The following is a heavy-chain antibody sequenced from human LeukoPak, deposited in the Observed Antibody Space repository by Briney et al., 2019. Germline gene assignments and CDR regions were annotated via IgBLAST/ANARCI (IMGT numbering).Heavy chain of an antibody. D-gene: IGHD3-10*01. J-gene: IGHJ1*01. Sequence: PGRSLRLSCAASGFTFSSYAMHWVRQAPGKGLEWVAVISYDGSNKYYADSVKGRFTISRGNSKNTLYLQMNSLRAEDTAVYYCARGQDTENVLLWFGANTEYFQHWGQGTLVTVSS. CDR3: ARGQDTENVLLWFGANTEYFQH. CDR1: GFTFSSYA. V-gene: IGHV3-30*04. CDR2: ISYDGSNK.